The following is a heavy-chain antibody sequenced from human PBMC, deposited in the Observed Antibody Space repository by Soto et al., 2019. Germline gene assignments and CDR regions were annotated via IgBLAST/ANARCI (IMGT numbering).Heavy chain of an antibody. Sequence: EDQLVESGGGLVKPGGSLRLSCAASGFSFDTYNMNWVRQAPGKGLEWVSSISSGRPDIFYADSVRGRFTISRDDAKKSLLLQINSLRADDTAVYYCARDHLGIAAGDFDLWGQGTLVTVSS. CDR3: ARDHLGIAAGDFDL. D-gene: IGHD6-19*01. J-gene: IGHJ4*02. CDR1: GFSFDTYN. V-gene: IGHV3-21*02. CDR2: ISSGRPDI.